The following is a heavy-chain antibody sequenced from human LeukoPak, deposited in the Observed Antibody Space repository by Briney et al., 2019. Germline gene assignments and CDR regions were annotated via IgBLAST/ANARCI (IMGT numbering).Heavy chain of an antibody. V-gene: IGHV4-34*01. CDR2: INHSGST. CDR1: GGSFSGYY. Sequence: PSETLSLTCAVCGGSFSGYYWSWIRQPPGKGLEWIGEINHSGSTNYNPSLKSRVTISVDTSKNQFSLKLSSVTAAGTAVYYCARGIVATMAFDYWGQGTLVTVSS. CDR3: ARGIVATMAFDY. D-gene: IGHD5-12*01. J-gene: IGHJ4*02.